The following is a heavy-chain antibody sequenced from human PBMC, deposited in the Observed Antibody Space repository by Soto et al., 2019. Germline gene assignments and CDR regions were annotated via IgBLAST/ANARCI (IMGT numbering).Heavy chain of an antibody. CDR1: GNTFPYVY. Sequence: SVQVSCRGSGNTFPYVYLHWLLQAPGQALEWMGWITPFNGNTKYAQKFQDRVTFTGDTSLNAAYMELSSLRSDDTAMFYCASGRYDASGYFDYWGQGTLVTVSS. V-gene: IGHV1-45*02. D-gene: IGHD3-22*01. CDR2: ITPFNGNT. J-gene: IGHJ4*02. CDR3: ASGRYDASGYFDY.